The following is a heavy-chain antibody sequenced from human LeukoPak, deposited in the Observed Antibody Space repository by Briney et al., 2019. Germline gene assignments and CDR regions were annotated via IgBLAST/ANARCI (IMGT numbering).Heavy chain of an antibody. CDR2: INHSGST. V-gene: IGHV4-34*01. Sequence: NPSETLSLTCAVYGVSFSGYYWSWVRQPPGKGLEWVGEINHSGSTNYNPSLKSRVTISVDTSKNQFSLKLSSVTAADTAVYYCARVVAAVADNWFDPWGQGTLVTVSS. D-gene: IGHD6-19*01. CDR1: GVSFSGYY. J-gene: IGHJ5*02. CDR3: ARVVAAVADNWFDP.